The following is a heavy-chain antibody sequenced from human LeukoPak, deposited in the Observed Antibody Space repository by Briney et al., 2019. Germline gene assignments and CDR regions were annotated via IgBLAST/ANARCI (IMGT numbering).Heavy chain of an antibody. J-gene: IGHJ5*02. CDR2: INPSGGST. D-gene: IGHD2-2*01. V-gene: IGHV1-46*01. CDR3: ARGPYCSSTSCRSPRGWFDP. CDR1: GYTFTSYY. Sequence: ASVKVSCKASGYTFTSYYMHWVRQAPGQGLEWMGIINPSGGSTSYAQKFQGRVTMTRDTSISTAYMELSRLRSDDTAVYYCARGPYCSSTSCRSPRGWFDPWGQGTLVTVSS.